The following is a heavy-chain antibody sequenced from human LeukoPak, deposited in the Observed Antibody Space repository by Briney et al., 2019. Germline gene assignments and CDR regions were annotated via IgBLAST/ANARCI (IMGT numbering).Heavy chain of an antibody. V-gene: IGHV1-8*01. CDR2: MNPNSGNT. Sequence: GASVKVSCKASGYTFTSYDINWVRQATGQGLEWMGWMNPNSGNTGYAQKFQDRVTLTTDTSTSTAYMELRSLRSDDTAVYYCARDVNYAFDYWGKGTLVTVSS. D-gene: IGHD3-16*01. J-gene: IGHJ4*02. CDR3: ARDVNYAFDY. CDR1: GYTFTSYD.